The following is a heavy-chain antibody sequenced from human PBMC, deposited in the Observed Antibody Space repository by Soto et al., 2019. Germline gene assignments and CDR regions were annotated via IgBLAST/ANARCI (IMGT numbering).Heavy chain of an antibody. CDR1: GGSFSGYY. J-gene: IGHJ4*02. CDR3: ARGFYRGITGTRGPTGVFDY. Sequence: SETLSLTCAVYGGSFSGYYWSWIRQPPGKGLEWIGEINHSGSTNYNPSLKSRVTISVDTSKNQFSLKLSSVTAADTAVYYCARGFYRGITGTRGPTGVFDYWGQGTLVTVSS. D-gene: IGHD1-7*01. V-gene: IGHV4-34*01. CDR2: INHSGST.